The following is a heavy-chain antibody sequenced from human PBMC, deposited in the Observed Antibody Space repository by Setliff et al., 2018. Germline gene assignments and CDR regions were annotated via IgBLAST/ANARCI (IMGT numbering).Heavy chain of an antibody. Sequence: SETLSLTCTVSRGSISSSYWSWIRLPPGKGLEWIGYMYTSGTTEYNPSLNSRVTMSLDTTKNQFSLNLSSVTAADTAVYYCAHSTTFDLHHDYWGQGALVTVSS. V-gene: IGHV4-4*08. CDR3: AHSTTFDLHHDY. CDR1: RGSISSSY. CDR2: MYTSGTT. D-gene: IGHD3-9*01. J-gene: IGHJ4*02.